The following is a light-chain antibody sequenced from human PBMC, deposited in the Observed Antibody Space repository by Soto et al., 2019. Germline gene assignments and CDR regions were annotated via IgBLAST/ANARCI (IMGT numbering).Light chain of an antibody. CDR2: EVT. Sequence: QSALTQPASVSGSPGQSITISCTGTSSDVGSYNLVSWYQHHPGKAPKLIIYEVTKRPSGVSYRFSGSKSGNKASLTISGLQAEDEAVYHCCSYAGSNNLVVFGGGTKVTVL. CDR3: CSYAGSNNLVV. CDR1: SSDVGSYNL. J-gene: IGLJ2*01. V-gene: IGLV2-23*02.